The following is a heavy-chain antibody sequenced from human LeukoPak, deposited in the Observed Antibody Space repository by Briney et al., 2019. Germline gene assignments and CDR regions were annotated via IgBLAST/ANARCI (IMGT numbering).Heavy chain of an antibody. V-gene: IGHV3-23*01. D-gene: IGHD3-3*01. CDR2: ISGSGGST. Sequence: GGSLRLSCAASGFTFSSYAMSWARQAPGKGLEWVSAISGSGGSTYYADSVKGRFTISRDNSKNTLYLQMNSLRAEDTAVYYCAKDSITIFGVVIIGDGMDVWGQGTTVTVSS. J-gene: IGHJ6*02. CDR1: GFTFSSYA. CDR3: AKDSITIFGVVIIGDGMDV.